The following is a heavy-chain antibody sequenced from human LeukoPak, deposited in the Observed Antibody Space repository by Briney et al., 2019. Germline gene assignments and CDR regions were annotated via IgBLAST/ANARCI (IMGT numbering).Heavy chain of an antibody. CDR3: ARTVGATVWFDP. D-gene: IGHD1-26*01. CDR2: IDPSDSYT. V-gene: IGHV5-10-1*01. Sequence: GESLKISCKGSGYSFTSYWISWGRPMPGEGLEWMGRIDPSDSYTNYSPSFQGHVTISADKSISTAYLQWSSLKASDTAMYYCARTVGATVWFDPWGQGTLVTVSS. J-gene: IGHJ5*02. CDR1: GYSFTSYW.